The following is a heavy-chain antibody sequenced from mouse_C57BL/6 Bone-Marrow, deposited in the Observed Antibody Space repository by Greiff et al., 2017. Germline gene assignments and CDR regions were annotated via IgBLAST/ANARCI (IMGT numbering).Heavy chain of an antibody. CDR1: GFTFSDYG. J-gene: IGHJ3*01. CDR2: ISSGSSTI. CDR3: ASPWCNYVLLFAY. V-gene: IGHV5-17*01. Sequence: DVMLVESGGGLVKPGGSLKLSCAASGFTFSDYGMHWVRQAPEKGLEWVAYISSGSSTIYYADTVKGRFTISRDNAKNTLFLQMTSLRSEDTAMYYGASPWCNYVLLFAYWGQGTLVTVSA. D-gene: IGHD2-1*01.